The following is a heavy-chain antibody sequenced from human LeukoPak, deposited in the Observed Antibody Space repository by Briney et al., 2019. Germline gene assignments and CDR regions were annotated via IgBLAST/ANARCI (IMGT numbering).Heavy chain of an antibody. D-gene: IGHD2-21*02. V-gene: IGHV3-23*01. CDR1: GFTFSNYG. CDR2: LSGSGGRT. CDR3: AKSLGIVVVTANFDY. Sequence: PGGSLRLSCGASGFTFSNYGMLWVRQAPGKGLEWVAALSGSGGRTYYADSVKGRFTISRDNSKNTVYLQMSSLRAEDTAIYYCAKSLGIVVVTANFDYWGQGTLVSVSS. J-gene: IGHJ4*02.